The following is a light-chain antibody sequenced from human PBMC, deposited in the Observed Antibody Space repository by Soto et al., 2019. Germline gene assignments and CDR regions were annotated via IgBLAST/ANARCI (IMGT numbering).Light chain of an antibody. V-gene: IGLV2-14*01. Sequence: QSALTQPASVSGSPGQSIAISCTGSSSDVGAYNCVSWYQQHPGKAPKLMIYDVSNRPSGVSNRFSGSKSGNTASLTISGLQAEDEADYYCSSYTTADTVIFGGGTKVTVL. CDR3: SSYTTADTVI. CDR2: DVS. J-gene: IGLJ2*01. CDR1: SSDVGAYNC.